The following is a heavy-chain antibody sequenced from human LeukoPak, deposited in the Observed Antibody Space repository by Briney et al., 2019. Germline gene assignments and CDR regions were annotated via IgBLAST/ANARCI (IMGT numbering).Heavy chain of an antibody. V-gene: IGHV3-33*01. J-gene: IGHJ1*01. Sequence: GGSLRLSCVASGFTFRNYGMHWVRQAPGKGLEWVTVIWYDGSNKYYADSVKGRFTISSDNSKNTLYLQMNSLRAEDTAVYYCASGIGDFEYYQHWGQGTLVTVSS. CDR1: GFTFRNYG. CDR3: ASGIGDFEYYQH. CDR2: IWYDGSNK. D-gene: IGHD4-17*01.